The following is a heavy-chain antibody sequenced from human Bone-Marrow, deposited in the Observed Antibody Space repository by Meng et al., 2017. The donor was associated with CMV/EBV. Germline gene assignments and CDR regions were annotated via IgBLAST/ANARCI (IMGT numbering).Heavy chain of an antibody. CDR2: ISSSSSYI. V-gene: IGHV3-21*01. D-gene: IGHD1-7*01. CDR3: ARSRGITGTSASLDP. Sequence: GFTCSSYSMNWVRQAPGKGLEWVSSISSSSSYIYYADSVKGRFTISRDNAKNSLYLQMNSLRAEDTAVYYCARSRGITGTSASLDPWGQGTLVTVSS. CDR1: GFTCSSYS. J-gene: IGHJ5*02.